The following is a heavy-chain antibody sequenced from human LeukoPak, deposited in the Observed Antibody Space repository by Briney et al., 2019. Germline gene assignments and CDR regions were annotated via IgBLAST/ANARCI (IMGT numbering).Heavy chain of an antibody. CDR2: INQDGSEK. D-gene: IGHD4-17*01. J-gene: IGHJ4*02. V-gene: IGHV3-7*01. Sequence: PGGSLRLSCAASGFTFNNYWMTWVRQAPGKTLEWVANINQDGSEKYYVDSVKGRFTISRDNAKNSLYLQMNSLRAEDTAVYYCATNGDYPFDSWGQGTLVTVSS. CDR3: ATNGDYPFDS. CDR1: GFTFNNYW.